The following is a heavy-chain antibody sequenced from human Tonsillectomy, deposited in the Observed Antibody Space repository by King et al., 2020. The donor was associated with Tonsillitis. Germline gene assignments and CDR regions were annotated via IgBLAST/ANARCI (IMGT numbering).Heavy chain of an antibody. D-gene: IGHD4-23*01. CDR3: TTDVAMLRWAGKFDY. CDR2: IKSKTDGGTT. V-gene: IGHV3-15*01. J-gene: IGHJ4*02. CDR1: GFTFSNAW. Sequence: VQLVESGGGLVKPGGSLRLSCAASGFTFSNAWMSWVRQAPGKGLEWVGRIKSKTDGGTTDYAAPVKGRFTISRDDSKNTLYLQMNSLKTEDTAVYYCTTDVAMLRWAGKFDYWGQGTLVTVSS.